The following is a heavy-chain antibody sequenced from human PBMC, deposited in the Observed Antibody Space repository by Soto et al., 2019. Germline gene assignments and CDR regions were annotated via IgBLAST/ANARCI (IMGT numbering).Heavy chain of an antibody. CDR2: ISYDGSNK. J-gene: IGHJ3*02. V-gene: IGHV3-30*18. Sequence: PGGSLRLSCAASGFTFSSYGMHWVRQAPGKGLEWVAVISYDGSNKYYADSVKGRFTISRDNSKNTLYLQMNSLRAEDTAVYYCAKGLIAGATYRKLRGGAFDIWGQGTMVTVSS. CDR3: AKGLIAGATYRKLRGGAFDI. CDR1: GFTFSSYG. D-gene: IGHD1-26*01.